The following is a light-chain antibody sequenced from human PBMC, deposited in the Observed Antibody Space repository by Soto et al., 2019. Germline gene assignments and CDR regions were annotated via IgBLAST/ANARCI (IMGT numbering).Light chain of an antibody. CDR3: QQYNSYPWT. V-gene: IGKV1-5*03. CDR1: QSISCW. J-gene: IGKJ1*01. Sequence: DIQMTQSPSTLSASVGDRVTITCRASQSISCWLAWYQQKPGKAPKLLIYKASSLESGVPSRFSGSGSGTEFTLTISSLQPDEIATYYCQQYNSYPWTFGQGTKVEIK. CDR2: KAS.